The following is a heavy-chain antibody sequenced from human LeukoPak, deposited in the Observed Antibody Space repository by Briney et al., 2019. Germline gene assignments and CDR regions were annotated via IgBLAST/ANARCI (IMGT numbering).Heavy chain of an antibody. D-gene: IGHD6-19*01. Sequence: PGGSLRLSCAASGFTFNNYTMNWVRQAPGKGLEWVGRIKSKTDGGTTDYAAPVKGSFTISRDDSKNTLYLQMNSLKTEDTAVYYCTTRAVAGSSPYWGQGTLVTVSS. CDR1: GFTFNNYT. V-gene: IGHV3-15*01. CDR3: TTRAVAGSSPY. CDR2: IKSKTDGGTT. J-gene: IGHJ4*02.